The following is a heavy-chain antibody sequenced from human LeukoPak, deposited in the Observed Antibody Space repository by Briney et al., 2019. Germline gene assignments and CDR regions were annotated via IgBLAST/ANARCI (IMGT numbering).Heavy chain of an antibody. CDR2: ISGSVGST. CDR1: GFTFSSYA. CDR3: AIPDAFDI. J-gene: IGHJ3*02. V-gene: IGHV3-23*01. Sequence: GRSLRLSCAASGFTFSSYAMHWVRQAPGKGLEWVSAISGSVGSTYYADSVKGRFTMSRYNSKNTLYLQMNSLRAEDTAVYYCAIPDAFDIWGQGTMVTVSS.